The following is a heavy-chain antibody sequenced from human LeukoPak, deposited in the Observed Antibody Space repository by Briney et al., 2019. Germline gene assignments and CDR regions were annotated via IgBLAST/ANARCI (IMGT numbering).Heavy chain of an antibody. CDR2: ISGSGGST. CDR1: GFTFSSYA. D-gene: IGHD2-15*01. Sequence: PGGSLRLSCAASGFTFSSYAMSWVRQAPGKGLEWASAISGSGGSTYYADSVKGRFTISRDNSKNTLYLQMNSLRAEDTAVYYCAKGLGYCSGGSCYSPLYYYMDVWGKGTTVTVSS. CDR3: AKGLGYCSGGSCYSPLYYYMDV. J-gene: IGHJ6*03. V-gene: IGHV3-23*01.